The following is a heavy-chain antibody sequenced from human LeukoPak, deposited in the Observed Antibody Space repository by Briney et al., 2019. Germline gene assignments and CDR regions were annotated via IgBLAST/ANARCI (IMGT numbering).Heavy chain of an antibody. CDR1: GGSISSYY. V-gene: IGHV4-59*01. D-gene: IGHD3-10*01. CDR3: ARAVNVRLLWFGELFGAGQSWFDP. J-gene: IGHJ5*02. Sequence: KPSETLSLTCTVSGGSISSYYWSWIRQPPGKGLEWIGYIYYSGSTNYNPSLKSRVTISVDTSKNQFSLKLSSVTAADTAVYYCARAVNVRLLWFGELFGAGQSWFDPWGQGTLVTVSS. CDR2: IYYSGST.